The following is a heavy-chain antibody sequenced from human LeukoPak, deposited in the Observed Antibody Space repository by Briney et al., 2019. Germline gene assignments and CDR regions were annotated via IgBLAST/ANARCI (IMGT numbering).Heavy chain of an antibody. V-gene: IGHV1-18*01. CDR3: ARGGGVPAAITIDYYYYMDV. Sequence: ASVKVSCKASGYTFTSYGISWVRQAPGQRLEWMGWISAYNGNTNYAQKLQGRVTMATDTSTSTAYMELRSLRSDDTAVYYCARGGGVPAAITIDYYYYMDVWGKGTTVTVSS. J-gene: IGHJ6*03. CDR2: ISAYNGNT. CDR1: GYTFTSYG. D-gene: IGHD2-2*01.